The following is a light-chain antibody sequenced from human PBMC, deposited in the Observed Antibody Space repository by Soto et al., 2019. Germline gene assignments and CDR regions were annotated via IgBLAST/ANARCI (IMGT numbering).Light chain of an antibody. CDR2: LGS. CDR3: MQALQTPFT. V-gene: IGKV2-28*01. J-gene: IGKJ3*01. Sequence: DVVMTQSPLSLPVTPGEPASISCRSSQSLLYSNGYNYLDWYLQKPGQSPQLLIYLGSYRASGVSDRFTGSGSGTDFTLKISRVEAEDVGVYYCMQALQTPFTFGPGTKVDLK. CDR1: QSLLYSNGYNY.